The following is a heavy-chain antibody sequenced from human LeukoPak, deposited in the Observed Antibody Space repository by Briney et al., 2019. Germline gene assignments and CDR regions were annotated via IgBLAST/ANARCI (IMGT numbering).Heavy chain of an antibody. Sequence: SETLSLTCAVYGGSFSGYYWSWIPQPPGKGLEWIGEINHSGSTNYNPSLKSRVTISVDTSKNQFSLKLSSVTAADTAVYYCASRRWGFDYWGQGTLVTVSS. V-gene: IGHV4-34*01. D-gene: IGHD4-23*01. CDR1: GGSFSGYY. CDR3: ASRRWGFDY. J-gene: IGHJ4*02. CDR2: INHSGST.